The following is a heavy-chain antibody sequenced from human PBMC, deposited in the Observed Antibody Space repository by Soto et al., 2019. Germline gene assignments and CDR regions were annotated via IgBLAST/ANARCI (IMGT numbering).Heavy chain of an antibody. CDR3: ARGSPYYYDSSGYNFDY. D-gene: IGHD3-22*01. J-gene: IGHJ4*02. V-gene: IGHV1-18*01. CDR1: GYTFTSYG. Sequence: ASVKVSCKASGYTFTSYGISWVRQAPGQGLEWMGWISAYNGNTNYAQKLQGRVTMTTDTSTSTAYMELRSLRSDDTAVYYCARGSPYYYDSSGYNFDYWGQGTLVTVSS. CDR2: ISAYNGNT.